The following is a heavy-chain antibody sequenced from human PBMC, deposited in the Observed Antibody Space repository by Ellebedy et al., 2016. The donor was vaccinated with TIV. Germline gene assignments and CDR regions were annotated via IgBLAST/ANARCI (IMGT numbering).Heavy chain of an antibody. J-gene: IGHJ5*02. CDR2: IDSDGGDT. D-gene: IGHD1-1*01. CDR1: GFTFTNYW. Sequence: PAGSLRLSCVASGFTFTNYWMFWVRQRPGKGLEWVSRIDSDGGDTRYADSVTGLFTISRDNGKNMMYLQMNSLRAEDTAVYYCVRGEGWASSTTTWFAPWGQGTLVTVSS. V-gene: IGHV3-74*01. CDR3: VRGEGWASSTTTWFAP.